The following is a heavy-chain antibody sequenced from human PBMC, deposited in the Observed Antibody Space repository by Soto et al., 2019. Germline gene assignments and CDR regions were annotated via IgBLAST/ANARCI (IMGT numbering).Heavy chain of an antibody. J-gene: IGHJ4*02. V-gene: IGHV3-33*01. D-gene: IGHD3-10*01. CDR2: IWYDGSNK. Sequence: GGSLRLSCAASGFTFSSYGMHWVRQAPGKGLEWVAVIWYDGSNKYYADSVKGRFTISRDNSKNTLYLQMNSLRAEDTAVYYCARVRNVLLWFGELGHWGQGTLVTVSS. CDR3: ARVRNVLLWFGELGH. CDR1: GFTFSSYG.